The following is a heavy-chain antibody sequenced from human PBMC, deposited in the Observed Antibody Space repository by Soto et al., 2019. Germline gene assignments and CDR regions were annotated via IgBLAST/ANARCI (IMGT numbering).Heavy chain of an antibody. Sequence: PSETLSLTCTVSGGSISSSSYYWGWIRQPPGKGLEWIGSIYYSGSTYYNPSLKSRVTISVDTSKNQFSLKLSSVTAADTAVYYCARHPTVDGYCSGGSCYSFLDAFDIWGQGTMVT. J-gene: IGHJ3*02. CDR2: IYYSGST. CDR3: ARHPTVDGYCSGGSCYSFLDAFDI. CDR1: GGSISSSSYY. D-gene: IGHD2-15*01. V-gene: IGHV4-39*01.